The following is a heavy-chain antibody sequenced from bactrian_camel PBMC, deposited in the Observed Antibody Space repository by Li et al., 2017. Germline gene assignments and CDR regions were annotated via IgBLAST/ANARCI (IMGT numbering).Heavy chain of an antibody. CDR3: ASCRYNGHWSMTEYYY. D-gene: IGHD7*01. J-gene: IGHJ4*01. V-gene: IGHV3S42*01. Sequence: VQLVESGGGAVQAGGSLRISCTASGVTDRRHCMGWFRQAPGKTREGVAFIDSRGMTSYTDSVKDRFNISKGTSDISTILQMDNLKPDDTAMYYCASCRYNGHWSMTEYYYWGQGTQVTVS. CDR2: IDSRGMT. CDR1: GVTDRRHC.